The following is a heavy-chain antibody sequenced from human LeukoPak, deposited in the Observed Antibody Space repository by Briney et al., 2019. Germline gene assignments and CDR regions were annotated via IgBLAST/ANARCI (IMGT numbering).Heavy chain of an antibody. CDR1: GFTFSSYG. CDR2: IRYDGSNK. V-gene: IGHV3-30*02. J-gene: IGHJ5*02. Sequence: GGSLRLSCAASGFTFSSYGMHWVRQAPGKGLEWVAFIRYDGSNKYYADSVKGRFTISRDNSKNTLYLQMNSLRAEDTAVYYCAKCAQYDFWSGYHWGQGTLVTVSS. CDR3: AKCAQYDFWSGYH. D-gene: IGHD3-3*01.